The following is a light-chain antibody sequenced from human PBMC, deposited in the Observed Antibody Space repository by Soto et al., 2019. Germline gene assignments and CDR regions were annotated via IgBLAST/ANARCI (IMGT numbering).Light chain of an antibody. CDR3: ETWGSAIWV. CDR1: SGNSDDL. CDR2: VEGSGNY. J-gene: IGLJ3*02. V-gene: IGLV4-60*03. Sequence: QSVLTQSSSDSASLGSSVKLTCTLSSGNSDDLIAWHQQQPGKAPRYMMKVEGSGNYNRWSGVPDRFSGSSSGADRYLTISNLQPEDEADYYCETWGSAIWVFGGGIQLTVL.